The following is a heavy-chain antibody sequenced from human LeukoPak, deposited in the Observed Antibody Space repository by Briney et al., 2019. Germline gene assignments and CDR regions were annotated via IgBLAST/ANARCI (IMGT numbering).Heavy chain of an antibody. J-gene: IGHJ6*02. Sequence: PGGSLRLSCAASGFSFSDYGMNWVRQAPGKGLEWVSSISSSSSYIYYADSVKGRFTISRDNAKNSLYLQMNSLRAEDTAVYYCARVYCSGGSCYSVVYYYYGMDVWGQGTTVTVSS. CDR1: GFSFSDYG. CDR2: ISSSSSYI. CDR3: ARVYCSGGSCYSVVYYYYGMDV. V-gene: IGHV3-21*01. D-gene: IGHD2-15*01.